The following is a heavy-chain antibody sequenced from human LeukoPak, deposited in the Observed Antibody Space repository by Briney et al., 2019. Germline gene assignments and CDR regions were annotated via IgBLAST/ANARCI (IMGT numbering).Heavy chain of an antibody. CDR1: GFLFAGYG. J-gene: IGHJ3*02. V-gene: IGHV3-21*04. Sequence: GGSLRLSCASSGFLFAGYGMNWVRQAPGKGPGWVSSISDGSRDTNYADFVKGRFTISRDNSKNILYLQMDSLRAEDTAVYYCAGAVVVVAADDAFDIWGQGTMVTVSS. D-gene: IGHD2-15*01. CDR2: ISDGSRDT. CDR3: AGAVVVVAADDAFDI.